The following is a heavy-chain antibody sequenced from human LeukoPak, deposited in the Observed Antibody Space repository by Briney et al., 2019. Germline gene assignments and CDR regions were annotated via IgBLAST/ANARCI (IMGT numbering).Heavy chain of an antibody. Sequence: PSETLSLTCIVSGVSIRSYYWSWIRQPPGKGLEWIGYIYYTGSTSYNPSLKSRVTMSLDTSKNQFSLKLSSVTAADTAVYYCANYDGAPRYWGQGTLVTVSS. J-gene: IGHJ4*02. V-gene: IGHV4-59*08. CDR2: IYYTGST. CDR3: ANYDGAPRY. D-gene: IGHD3-22*01. CDR1: GVSIRSYY.